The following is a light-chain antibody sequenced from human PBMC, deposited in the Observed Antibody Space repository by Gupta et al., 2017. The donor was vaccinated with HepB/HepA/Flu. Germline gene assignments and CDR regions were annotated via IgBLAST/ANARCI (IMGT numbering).Light chain of an antibody. Sequence: QPVLTQPSSLYASPGASASLTCTLRRGINVCTYRIYWYQQKPGSPPQYLLRYTSDSDKQQGSGVPSRFSGSKDASANAVILLISGLQSEAEADYYSMIWHSSAVVFGVGTKLTVL. CDR1: RGINVCTYR. V-gene: IGLV5-45*02. CDR3: MIWHSSAVV. J-gene: IGLJ2*01. CDR2: YTSDSDK.